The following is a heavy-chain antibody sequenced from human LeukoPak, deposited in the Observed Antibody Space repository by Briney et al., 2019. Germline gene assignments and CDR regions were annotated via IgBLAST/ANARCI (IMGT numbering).Heavy chain of an antibody. CDR3: ASGYYDSSGYTTGLGY. D-gene: IGHD3-22*01. CDR1: GYTFTGYY. Sequence: ASVKVSCKASGYTFTGYYMHWVRQAPGQGPEWMGWINPNSGGTNYAQRFQGRVTMTRDTSISTAYMELSRLRSDDTAVYYCASGYYDSSGYTTGLGYWGQGTLVTVSS. CDR2: INPNSGGT. V-gene: IGHV1-2*02. J-gene: IGHJ4*02.